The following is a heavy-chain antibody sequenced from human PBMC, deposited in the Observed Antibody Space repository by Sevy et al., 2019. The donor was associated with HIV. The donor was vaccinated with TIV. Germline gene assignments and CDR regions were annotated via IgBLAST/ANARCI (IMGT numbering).Heavy chain of an antibody. V-gene: IGHV3-20*04. CDR2: INWNGGST. J-gene: IGHJ4*01. CDR1: GFTFEDYG. D-gene: IGHD3-3*01. Sequence: GGSLRLSCADSGFTFEDYGMSWVRQVPGKGPEWVSGINWNGGSTSYADSVKGRFTISRDNAKNSLYLQVKGLRAEDTALYYCARDPPSYYDYRTGYHDYWGQGTRVTVSS. CDR3: ARDPPSYYDYRTGYHDY.